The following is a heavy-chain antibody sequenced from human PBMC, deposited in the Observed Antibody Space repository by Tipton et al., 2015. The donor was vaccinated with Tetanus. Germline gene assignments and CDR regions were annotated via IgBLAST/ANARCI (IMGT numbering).Heavy chain of an antibody. J-gene: IGHJ3*02. Sequence: QLVQSGAEVKKPGESLKISCKGSGYSFTSYWIGWVRQMPGKGLEWMGIIYPGDSDTRYSPSFQGRVTISADKSISTAYLQWSSLKASDTAMYYCARSRIDTYYYDSSGPQAFDIWGQGTMVTVSS. CDR1: GYSFTSYW. D-gene: IGHD3-22*01. CDR3: ARSRIDTYYYDSSGPQAFDI. V-gene: IGHV5-51*01. CDR2: IYPGDSDT.